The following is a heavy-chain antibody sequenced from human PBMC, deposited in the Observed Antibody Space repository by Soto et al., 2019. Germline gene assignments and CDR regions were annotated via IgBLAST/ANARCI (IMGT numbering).Heavy chain of an antibody. D-gene: IGHD5-12*01. V-gene: IGHV4-34*01. CDR1: GGSLRGYN. CDR2: INHSGST. Sequence: SETLSPTGAVNGGSLRGYNGSWTGQPPGKGLAWIGEINHSGSTNYTPSLKSRVTISVDTSKNQFSLKLSSVTAADTAVYYCGVLRDYYYGMDVWGQGTTVTVSS. CDR3: GVLRDYYYGMDV. J-gene: IGHJ6*02.